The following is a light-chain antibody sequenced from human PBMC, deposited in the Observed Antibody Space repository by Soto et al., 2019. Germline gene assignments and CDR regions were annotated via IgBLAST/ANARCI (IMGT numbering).Light chain of an antibody. V-gene: IGKV3-15*01. J-gene: IGKJ1*01. CDR1: QNIDTY. Sequence: EIVLTQSPATLSSSPGERATLSYRASQNIDTYLAWYQQRPGQAPRLLIYGASTRATGIPARFSGSGSGTEFTLTITSLQSQDFAVYYCQQYDTWPRTFGQGTKVDIK. CDR2: GAS. CDR3: QQYDTWPRT.